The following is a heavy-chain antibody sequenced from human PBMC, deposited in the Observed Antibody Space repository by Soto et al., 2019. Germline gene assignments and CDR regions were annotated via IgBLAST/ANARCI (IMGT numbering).Heavy chain of an antibody. D-gene: IGHD5-18*01. CDR2: IIPIFGTA. Sequence: ASVKVSCKASGGTFSSYAISWVQQAPGQGLEWLGGIIPIFGTANYAQKFQGRVTITADESTSTAYMELSSLRSEDTAVYYCARDRRWTAMVSRYYHYGMEVWGQGPTVTVSS. V-gene: IGHV1-69*13. CDR3: ARDRRWTAMVSRYYHYGMEV. CDR1: GGTFSSYA. J-gene: IGHJ6*02.